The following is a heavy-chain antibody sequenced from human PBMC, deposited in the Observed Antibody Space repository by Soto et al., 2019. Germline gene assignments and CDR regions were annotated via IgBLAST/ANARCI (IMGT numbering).Heavy chain of an antibody. CDR1: GFTFSSYA. CDR3: ANAARASIAAAGLGDY. J-gene: IGHJ4*02. CDR2: ISGSGGST. D-gene: IGHD6-13*01. Sequence: EVQLLESGGGLVQPGGSLRLSCAASGFTFSSYAMSWVRQAPGKGLEWVSAISGSGGSTYYADSVKGRFTISRDNSKNTLYLQMNSLRAEDTAVYYCANAARASIAAAGLGDYWGQGTLVTVSS. V-gene: IGHV3-23*01.